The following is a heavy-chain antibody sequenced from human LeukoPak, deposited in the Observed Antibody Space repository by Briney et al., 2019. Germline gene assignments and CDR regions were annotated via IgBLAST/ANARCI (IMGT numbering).Heavy chain of an antibody. V-gene: IGHV3-30*02. CDR3: AKPMVRGVRAQVDY. D-gene: IGHD3-10*01. J-gene: IGHJ4*02. CDR1: GFTFSSYG. Sequence: GGSLRLSCAASGFTFSSYGMPWVRQAPGKGLEWVAFIRYDGSNKYYADSVKGRLTISRDNSKNTLYLQMNSLRAEDTAVYYCAKPMVRGVRAQVDYWGQGTLVTVSS. CDR2: IRYDGSNK.